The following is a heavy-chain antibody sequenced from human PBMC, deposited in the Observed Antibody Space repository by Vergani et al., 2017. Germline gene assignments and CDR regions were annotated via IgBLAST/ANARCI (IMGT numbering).Heavy chain of an antibody. J-gene: IGHJ6*03. CDR2: IKQDGSEK. D-gene: IGHD1-1*01. V-gene: IGHV3-7*01. Sequence: EVQLVESGGGLVQPGGSLRLSCAASGFTFSSYWMSWVRQAPGKGLEWVANIKQDGSEKYYVDSVKGRFTISRDNAKNSLYLQMNSLRAEDTAVYYCARGLGYNWNDFFHYYFMDVWGKGTTVTVSS. CDR3: ARGLGYNWNDFFHYYFMDV. CDR1: GFTFSSYW.